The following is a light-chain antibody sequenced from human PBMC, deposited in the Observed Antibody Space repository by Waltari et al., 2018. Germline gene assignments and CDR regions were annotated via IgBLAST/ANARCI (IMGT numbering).Light chain of an antibody. CDR3: QQSYSFTRT. CDR1: QTISRY. Sequence: DIQMTQSPSSLSASVGDRVTITCRASQTISRYLNWYQQKPGTAPNLLIYAASSLQSGVPSRFSGSGSGRDFTLIITSLQPEDFATYYCQQSYSFTRTFGQGTKVEIK. J-gene: IGKJ1*01. V-gene: IGKV1-39*01. CDR2: AAS.